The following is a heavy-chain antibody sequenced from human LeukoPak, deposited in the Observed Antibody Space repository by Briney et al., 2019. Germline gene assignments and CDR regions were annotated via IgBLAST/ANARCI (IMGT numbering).Heavy chain of an antibody. J-gene: IGHJ4*02. Sequence: SETLSLTCSVSGGSISSSSYYWGWIRQPPGKGLEWIASIYYSGSTYYNPSLKSRVTISVDTSKNQFSLRLNSVTAADTAVYYCARVWYGGKSGLDYWGQGTLVTVSS. V-gene: IGHV4-39*01. CDR2: IYYSGST. D-gene: IGHD1-26*01. CDR3: ARVWYGGKSGLDY. CDR1: GGSISSSSYY.